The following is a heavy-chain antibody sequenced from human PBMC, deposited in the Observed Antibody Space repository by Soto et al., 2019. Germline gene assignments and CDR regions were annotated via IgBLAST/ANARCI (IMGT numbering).Heavy chain of an antibody. CDR1: GASIGRGGYY. V-gene: IGHV4-31*03. J-gene: IGHJ4*02. CDR2: IHFSGET. Sequence: QVQLQESGPGLMKPSQTLSLTCTVSGASIGRGGYYWTWLRQHPGKALEWMGHIHFSGETNYNPSLMGRLTMSIDTSTNPFSLNLAAVTAADTAMYYCARDQGGDLDYWGQGTLVTVSS. D-gene: IGHD2-21*01. CDR3: ARDQGGDLDY.